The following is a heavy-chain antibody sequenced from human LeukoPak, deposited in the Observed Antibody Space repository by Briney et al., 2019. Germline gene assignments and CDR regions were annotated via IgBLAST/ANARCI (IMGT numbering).Heavy chain of an antibody. CDR2: IYTGTNT. CDR1: GFTVSDNY. V-gene: IGHV3-53*05. J-gene: IGHJ4*02. CDR3: VKGFYDILTAYWGGGDY. Sequence: GGSLRLSCAASGFTVSDNYMSWVRQPPGKGLEWVSFIYTGTNTYCADSVKGRFTISRDNSKNTLYLQMSSLRADDTAVYYCVKGFYDILTAYWGGGDYWGQGTRVTVSS. D-gene: IGHD3-9*01.